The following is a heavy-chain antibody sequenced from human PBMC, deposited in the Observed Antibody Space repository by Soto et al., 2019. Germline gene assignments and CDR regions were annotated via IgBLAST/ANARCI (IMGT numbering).Heavy chain of an antibody. CDR2: IFSSGST. Sequence: QVQLQESGPGLVKPSQTLSLTGTVSGGSISSGNYYWSWIRQHPGKGLEWLGDIFSSGSTYYNPSLKSRVTISVDTSKNQFSLKLSSVSAADTAVYYCARGGAGDTVVVAAIDFWCQGTPVTVSS. CDR1: GGSISSGNYY. V-gene: IGHV4-31*03. CDR3: ARGGAGDTVVVAAIDF. J-gene: IGHJ4*02. D-gene: IGHD2-15*01.